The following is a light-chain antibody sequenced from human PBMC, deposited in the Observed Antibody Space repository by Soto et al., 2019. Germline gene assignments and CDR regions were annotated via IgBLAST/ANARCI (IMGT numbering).Light chain of an antibody. CDR2: GAS. CDR3: QQYGTSEII. J-gene: IGKJ5*01. V-gene: IGKV1-12*01. CDR1: QDVSIW. Sequence: EIQMTQSPSSLSASVGGKVPIDCRASQDVSIWLAWFQQKPGEAPKVLIYGASSLQSGVPSRFSGTGSGTDFTLTINSLQAEDVAVFFCQQYGTSEIIFGQGTRLEIK.